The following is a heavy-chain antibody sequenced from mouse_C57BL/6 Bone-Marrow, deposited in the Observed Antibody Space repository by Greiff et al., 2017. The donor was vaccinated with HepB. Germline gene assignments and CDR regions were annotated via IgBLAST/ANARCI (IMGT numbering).Heavy chain of an antibody. CDR2: IDPENGDT. D-gene: IGHD1-1*01. CDR1: GFNIKDDY. Sequence: EVQLQQSGAELVRPGASVKLSCTASGFNIKDDYMHWVKQRPEQGLEWIGWIDPENGDTEYASKYQGKATITADSSSNTAYRQLSSLTSEDTAVYYCTTVVGYFDVWGTGTTVTVSS. CDR3: TTVVGYFDV. V-gene: IGHV14-4*01. J-gene: IGHJ1*03.